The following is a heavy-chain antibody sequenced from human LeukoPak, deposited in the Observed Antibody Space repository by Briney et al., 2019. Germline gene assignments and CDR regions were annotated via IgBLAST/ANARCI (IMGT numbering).Heavy chain of an antibody. D-gene: IGHD3-22*01. CDR1: GFTFSSYR. CDR3: ARGIYDSSGYYVDY. J-gene: IGHJ4*02. V-gene: IGHV3-21*01. Sequence: PGGSLRSSCAASGFTFSSYRMTQVRQAPGKAPEWVSSISSSSSYLYYADSVKGRFTISRDNAKNSLYLQMNSLRAEDTAVYYCARGIYDSSGYYVDYWGQGTLVTVSS. CDR2: ISSSSSYL.